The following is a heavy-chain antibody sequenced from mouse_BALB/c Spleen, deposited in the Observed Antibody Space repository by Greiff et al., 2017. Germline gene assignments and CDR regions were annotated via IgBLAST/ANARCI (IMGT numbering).Heavy chain of an antibody. CDR3: ARGPPALLRLLWFAY. D-gene: IGHD1-2*01. J-gene: IGHJ3*01. CDR2: IWAGGST. Sequence: VQLVESGPGLVAPSQSLSITCTVSGFSLTSYGVHWVRQPPGKGLEWLGVIWAGGSTNYNSALMSRLSISKDNSKSQVFLKMNSLQTDDTAMYYCARGPPALLRLLWFAYWGQGTLVTVSA. V-gene: IGHV2-9*02. CDR1: GFSLTSYG.